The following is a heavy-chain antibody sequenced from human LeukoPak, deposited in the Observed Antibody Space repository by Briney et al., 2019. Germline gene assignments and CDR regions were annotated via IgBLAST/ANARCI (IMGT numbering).Heavy chain of an antibody. CDR2: IRSKAYGGTT. CDR1: GFTFGDYA. Sequence: GSLRLSCTASGFTFGDYAMSWVRQAPGRGLEWVGFIRSKAYGGTTEYAASVKGRFTTSRDDSNSIAYLQMTRMKPEDTDVYYCTRDRIASSIFGVVISPPDYWGQGTLVTVSS. V-gene: IGHV3-49*04. J-gene: IGHJ4*02. D-gene: IGHD3-3*01. CDR3: TRDRIASSIFGVVISPPDY.